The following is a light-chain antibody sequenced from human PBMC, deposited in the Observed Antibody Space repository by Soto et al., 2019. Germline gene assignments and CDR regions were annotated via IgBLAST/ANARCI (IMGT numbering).Light chain of an antibody. Sequence: DIQMTQSPSSLSASVGDRVAITCRASHGISNDLGWYQQKPGKAPKRLIYAASSLQSGVPSRFSGSVSGPEFTLTISSLQPEDFATYFCLQHNSYPYTFGQGTKLEIK. CDR2: AAS. CDR1: HGISND. CDR3: LQHNSYPYT. V-gene: IGKV1-17*01. J-gene: IGKJ2*01.